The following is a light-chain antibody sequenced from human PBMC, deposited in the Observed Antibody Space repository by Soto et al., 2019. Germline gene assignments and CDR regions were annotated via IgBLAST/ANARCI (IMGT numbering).Light chain of an antibody. CDR2: TNY. CDR3: AAWDASLNGYV. J-gene: IGLJ1*01. CDR1: SSNIGSYT. Sequence: QSVLTQPPSASGTPGQRVTISCSGSSSNIGSYTVNWYQQLPGTAPKLLIYTNYQRPSGVPDRFSGSKSGTSASLAISGLQPEDEADYYCAAWDASLNGYVFGTGTKLTVL. V-gene: IGLV1-44*01.